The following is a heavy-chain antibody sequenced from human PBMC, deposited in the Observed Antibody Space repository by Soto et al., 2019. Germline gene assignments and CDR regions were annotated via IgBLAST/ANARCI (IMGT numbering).Heavy chain of an antibody. D-gene: IGHD5-12*01. J-gene: IGHJ6*02. Sequence: ASVKVSCKASGYTFTGYYMHWVRQAPGQGLEWMGWINPNSGGTNYAQKFQGRVTMTRDTSISTAYMELSRLRSDDTAAYYCARGERERWLQSGDNYYYYGMDVWGQGTTVTVSS. V-gene: IGHV1-2*02. CDR2: INPNSGGT. CDR1: GYTFTGYY. CDR3: ARGERERWLQSGDNYYYYGMDV.